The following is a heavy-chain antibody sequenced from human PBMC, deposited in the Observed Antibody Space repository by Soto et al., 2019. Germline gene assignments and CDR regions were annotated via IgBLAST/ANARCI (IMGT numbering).Heavy chain of an antibody. J-gene: IGHJ4*02. V-gene: IGHV4-59*08. CDR1: GGSISSYY. CDR2: IYYSGST. CDR3: ARHHDS. Sequence: QVQLQESGPGLVKPSETLSLTCTVSGGSISSYYWSWIRQPPGKGLEWIGYIYYSGSTNYNPTLKSRVTIAVDTSKNQFSLKRSSVTAADAAEYYCARHHDSWGQGTLVTVSS.